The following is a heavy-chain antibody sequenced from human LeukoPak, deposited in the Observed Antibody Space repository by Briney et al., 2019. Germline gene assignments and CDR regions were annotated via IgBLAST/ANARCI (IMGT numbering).Heavy chain of an antibody. CDR3: VNQISGWVY. V-gene: IGHV3-13*04. D-gene: IGHD6-19*01. CDR2: IGTAGGT. Sequence: PGGSLRLSCAASGFTFSDYDMHWVRQTTGKGLEWVSGIGTAGGTYYAASVKGRFTISRQNAKNSLYLEVSSLRAGDTAVYYCVNQISGWVYWGQGTLVTVSS. CDR1: GFTFSDYD. J-gene: IGHJ4*02.